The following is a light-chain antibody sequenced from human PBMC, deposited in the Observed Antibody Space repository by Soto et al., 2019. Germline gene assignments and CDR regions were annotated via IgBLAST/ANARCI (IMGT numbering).Light chain of an antibody. V-gene: IGKV3-20*01. CDR3: QQYGSSPYA. CDR2: GAS. J-gene: IGKJ2*01. Sequence: EIVLTQSPGTLSLSPGERATLSCRASQSVSSSSLAWYQQKPGQAPRLLIYGASSRATGIPDRFSGSGSGTDFTLTISELEPEDFAVFYCQQYGSSPYAFGQATKREIK. CDR1: QSVSSSS.